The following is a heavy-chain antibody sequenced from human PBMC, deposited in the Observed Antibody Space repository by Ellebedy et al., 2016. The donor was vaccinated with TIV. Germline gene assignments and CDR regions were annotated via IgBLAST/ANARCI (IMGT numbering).Heavy chain of an antibody. V-gene: IGHV1-8*01. CDR1: GYTFTNYA. J-gene: IGHJ5*02. D-gene: IGHD2-21*02. CDR3: TTGVTMGENRFFDA. Sequence: AASVKVACKASGYTFTNYAIHWVRQASGQGLEWMGWMNPKTNNTVYAQKFQGRVTMTRNTPIKTAYLALTSLKFDATAVYFCTTGVTMGENRFFDAWGQGTLVIVSS. CDR2: MNPKTNNT.